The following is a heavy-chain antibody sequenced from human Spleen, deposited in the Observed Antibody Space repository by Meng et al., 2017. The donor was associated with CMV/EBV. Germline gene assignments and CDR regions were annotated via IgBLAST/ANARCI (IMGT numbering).Heavy chain of an antibody. CDR1: GFTFTNYA. CDR3: ARELSPSTVTTRDYGMDV. CDR2: ISSDGSNK. Sequence: GESLKISCAASGFTFTNYALHWVRQAPGKGLKWVAFISSDGSNKYYADSVKGRFTISRDNSKNTLYLQMNSLRADDTAVYACARELSPSTVTTRDYGMDVWGQGTTVTVSS. V-gene: IGHV3-30-3*01. J-gene: IGHJ6*02. D-gene: IGHD4-17*01.